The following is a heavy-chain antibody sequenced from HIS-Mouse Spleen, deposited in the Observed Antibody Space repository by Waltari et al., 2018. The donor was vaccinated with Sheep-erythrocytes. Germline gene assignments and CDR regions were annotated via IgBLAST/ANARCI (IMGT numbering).Heavy chain of an antibody. CDR2: LYSGGST. D-gene: IGHD4-17*01. Sequence: EVQLVESGGGLIQPGGSLRLSCAASGFTVSSNYMSWVRQAPGKGLEWVSVLYSGGSTYYADSVKGRCTISRDNSKNTLYLQMNSLRAEDTAVYYCARGHPDYSDYDAFDIWGQGTMVTVSS. J-gene: IGHJ3*02. CDR3: ARGHPDYSDYDAFDI. CDR1: GFTVSSNY. V-gene: IGHV3-53*01.